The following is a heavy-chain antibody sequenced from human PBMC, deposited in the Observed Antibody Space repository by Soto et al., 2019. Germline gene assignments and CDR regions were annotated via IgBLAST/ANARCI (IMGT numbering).Heavy chain of an antibody. CDR1: GYTFTSYG. D-gene: IGHD3-16*01. J-gene: IGHJ2*01. Sequence: EASVKVSCKASGYTFTSYGISWVRQAPGQGLEWMGWISAYNGNTNYAQKLQGRVTMTTDTSTSTAYMELRSLRSDDTAVYYCARIIITFGARRYYANWYFDLWGRGTLVTVSS. CDR2: ISAYNGNT. CDR3: ARIIITFGARRYYANWYFDL. V-gene: IGHV1-18*01.